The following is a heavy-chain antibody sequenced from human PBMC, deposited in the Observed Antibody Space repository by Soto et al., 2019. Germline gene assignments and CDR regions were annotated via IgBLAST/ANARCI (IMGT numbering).Heavy chain of an antibody. CDR2: IYYSGST. J-gene: IGHJ5*02. Sequence: QVQLQESGPGLVKPSQTLSLTCTVSGGSISSGGYYWSWIRQHPGKGLEWIGYIYYSGSTYYIPSLKSRVTISVDTSKIQFSLKLSSVTAADTAVYYCARDRSSSSWYWFDPWGQGTLVTVSS. CDR3: ARDRSSSSWYWFDP. CDR1: GGSISSGGYY. D-gene: IGHD6-13*01. V-gene: IGHV4-31*03.